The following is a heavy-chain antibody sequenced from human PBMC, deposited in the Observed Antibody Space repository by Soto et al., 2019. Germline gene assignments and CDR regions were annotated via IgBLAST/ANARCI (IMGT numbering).Heavy chain of an antibody. CDR1: GGTFSSYA. CDR2: IIPLFRPA. CDR3: ASVETQRYIYGMDV. V-gene: IGHV1-69*12. Sequence: QVQLVQSGAEVKKPGSSVKVSCKASGGTFSSYAIRWVRQAPGQGLEWMGGIIPLFRPADYAQKFQGRVTITADEPTSTAYMELSSLRSEDTAVYYCASVETQRYIYGMDVWAQGTTVTVAS. J-gene: IGHJ6*02. D-gene: IGHD1-1*01.